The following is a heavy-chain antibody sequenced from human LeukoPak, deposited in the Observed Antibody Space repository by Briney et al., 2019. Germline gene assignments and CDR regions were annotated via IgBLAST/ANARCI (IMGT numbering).Heavy chain of an antibody. V-gene: IGHV4-4*07. CDR2: IYTSGGT. Sequence: SETLSLTCTVSGGSISSYYCSWIRQPAGKGLEWIGRIYTSGGTNYNPSLKSRVTISVDTSKNEFSLKLSSVTAADTAVYYCARLAGIPAYYFDYWGQGTLVTVSS. CDR3: ARLAGIPAYYFDY. J-gene: IGHJ4*02. CDR1: GGSISSYY.